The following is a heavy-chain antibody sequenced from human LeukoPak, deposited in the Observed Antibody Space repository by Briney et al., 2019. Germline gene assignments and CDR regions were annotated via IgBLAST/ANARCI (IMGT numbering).Heavy chain of an antibody. D-gene: IGHD3-10*01. CDR2: INHSGST. Sequence: SETLSLTCAVYGGSFSGYYWSWVRQPPGKGLEWIGEINHSGSTNYNPSLKSRVTISVDTSKNQFSLKLSSVTAADTAVYYCARGLDYGSGSYYVDYWGQGTLVTVSS. CDR1: GGSFSGYY. J-gene: IGHJ4*02. V-gene: IGHV4-34*01. CDR3: ARGLDYGSGSYYVDY.